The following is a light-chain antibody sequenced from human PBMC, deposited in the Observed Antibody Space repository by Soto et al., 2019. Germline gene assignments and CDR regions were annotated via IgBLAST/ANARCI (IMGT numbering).Light chain of an antibody. CDR2: EVS. CDR1: SSDVGVYNY. J-gene: IGLJ1*01. Sequence: QSVLTQPPSASGSPGQSVTISCTGTSSDVGVYNYVSWYQQHPGKAPKLMIYEVSKRPSGVPDRFSGSKSGNTESLTVSGLQAEDEADYYCSSYVGTNSYVFGTGTKVTVL. CDR3: SSYVGTNSYV. V-gene: IGLV2-8*01.